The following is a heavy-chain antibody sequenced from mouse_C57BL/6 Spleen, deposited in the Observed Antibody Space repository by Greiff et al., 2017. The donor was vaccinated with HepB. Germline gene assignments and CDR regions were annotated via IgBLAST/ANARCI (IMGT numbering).Heavy chain of an antibody. D-gene: IGHD1-1*01. V-gene: IGHV1-64*01. CDR2: IHPNSGST. Sequence: VQLQQPGAELVKPGASVKLSCKASGYTFTSYWMHWVKQRPGQGLEWIGMIHPNSGSTNYNEKFKSKATLTVDKSSSTAYMQLSSLTSEDSAVYYCARYGSSVDYWYFDVWGTGTTVTVSS. CDR3: ARYGSSVDYWYFDV. J-gene: IGHJ1*03. CDR1: GYTFTSYW.